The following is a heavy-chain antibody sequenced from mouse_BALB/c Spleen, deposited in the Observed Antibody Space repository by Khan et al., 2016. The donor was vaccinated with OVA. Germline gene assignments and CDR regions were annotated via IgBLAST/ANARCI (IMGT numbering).Heavy chain of an antibody. CDR3: ASELGRYYALDY. CDR1: GYSITSDYA. CDR2: ISYSGST. V-gene: IGHV3-2*02. J-gene: IGHJ4*01. Sequence: EVQLQESGPGLEKPSQYLSLTCTVTGYSITSDYAWNWIRQFPGNKLEWMGYISYSGSTTSNPSLKSRISITRDTSKDQFFLQLTSVTSEDTSTYYCASELGRYYALDYWGQGTSVTVSS. D-gene: IGHD4-1*01.